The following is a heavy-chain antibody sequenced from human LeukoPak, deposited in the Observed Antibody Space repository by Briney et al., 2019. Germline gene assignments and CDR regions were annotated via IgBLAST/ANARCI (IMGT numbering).Heavy chain of an antibody. CDR2: ISGSGGST. V-gene: IGHV3-23*01. D-gene: IGHD1-14*01. Sequence: PGGSLRLSCAASGFTFSSNAMSSVRQAPGKGLEWVSGISGSGGSTYYADSVKGRFTISRDNSKNTVYLQMNSLRAEETAVYYCAKETDLPYDAFDIWGQGTKVTVSS. CDR1: GFTFSSNA. J-gene: IGHJ3*02. CDR3: AKETDLPYDAFDI.